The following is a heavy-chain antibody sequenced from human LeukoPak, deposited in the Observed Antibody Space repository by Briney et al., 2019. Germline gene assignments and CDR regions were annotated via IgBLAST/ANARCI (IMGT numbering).Heavy chain of an antibody. Sequence: SETLSLTCTVSGGSMSSDYWGWIRQTPGSGLEWIGYIYYSGGTYYNPSLKSRVSISIDTSKNQFSLKLDSVTSADMAVYYCASGYYFPDYWGQGALVTVSS. J-gene: IGHJ4*02. CDR2: IYYSGGT. D-gene: IGHD2/OR15-2a*01. V-gene: IGHV4-59*01. CDR1: GGSMSSDY. CDR3: ASGYYFPDY.